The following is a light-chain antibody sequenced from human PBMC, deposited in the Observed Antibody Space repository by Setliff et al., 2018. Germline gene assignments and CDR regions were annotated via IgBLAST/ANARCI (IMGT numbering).Light chain of an antibody. J-gene: IGLJ1*01. CDR2: DVS. CDR1: SSDVGGYNS. Sequence: QSVLTQPASVSGSPGQSITISCTGTSSDVGGYNSVSWYQQHPGKAPKLMIYDVSNRPSGVFNRFSGSKSGNTASLTVSGLQAEDEADYYCCSYTGRSYVFGSGTKVTVL. CDR3: CSYTGRSYV. V-gene: IGLV2-14*03.